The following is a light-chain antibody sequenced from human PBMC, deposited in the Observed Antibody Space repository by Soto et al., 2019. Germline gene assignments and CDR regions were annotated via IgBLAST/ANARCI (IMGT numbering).Light chain of an antibody. V-gene: IGKV3-11*01. CDR3: HQRSRWTL. CDR1: QSVGSN. CDR2: GAS. Sequence: EFVITLPPAALSLHTRERVTLSCRARQSVGSNLAWYQQKPGQAPRLLIYGASTRATGIPARFSGSGSGTDFTLTISCLEPEDFAVYYCHQRSRWTLFGQGTRLE. J-gene: IGKJ5*01.